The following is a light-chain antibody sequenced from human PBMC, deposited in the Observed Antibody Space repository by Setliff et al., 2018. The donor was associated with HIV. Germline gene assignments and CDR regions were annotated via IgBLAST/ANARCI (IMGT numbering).Light chain of an antibody. CDR3: SSYAGSNNFDVV. CDR1: SSDVGGYND. CDR2: EVS. V-gene: IGLV2-8*01. Sequence: AASGSPGQSVTISCTGTSSDVGGYNDVSWYQQHPGKAPKLMIYEVSKRPSGVPDRFSGSKSGNTASLTVSGLQAEDEADYYCSSYAGSNNFDVVFGGGTKVTVL. J-gene: IGLJ2*01.